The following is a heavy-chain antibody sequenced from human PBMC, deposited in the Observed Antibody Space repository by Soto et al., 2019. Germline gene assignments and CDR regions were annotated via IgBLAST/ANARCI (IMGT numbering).Heavy chain of an antibody. CDR2: VTADGGT. CDR1: GFTISSHA. V-gene: IGHV3-23*01. J-gene: IGHJ3*02. D-gene: IGHD2-15*01. CDR3: APKVSCNDGSYQYDAFAI. Sequence: EVQVLESGGGLVQPGGSLRLSCEGSGFTISSHAMTWIRQAPGKGPEWVSTVTADGGTYYADSVKGRFAMSRDTSENKLDLKMNRLGAEETAAYYCAPKVSCNDGSYQYDAFAIRGQGTMVTVSS.